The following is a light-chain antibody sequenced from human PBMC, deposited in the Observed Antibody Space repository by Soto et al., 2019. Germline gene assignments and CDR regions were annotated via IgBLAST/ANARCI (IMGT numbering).Light chain of an antibody. CDR1: QSIGSSY. J-gene: IGKJ5*01. CDR3: QQRNIWPPVT. V-gene: IGKV3-11*01. CDR2: GAF. Sequence: EVVLTQSPGTLSLSPVERATLSCRASQSIGSSYLAWYQQKPGQAPRLLIYGAFNRATGIPARFSGSGSGTDFTLTISSLEPEDFAVYYCQQRNIWPPVTFGQGTRLEIK.